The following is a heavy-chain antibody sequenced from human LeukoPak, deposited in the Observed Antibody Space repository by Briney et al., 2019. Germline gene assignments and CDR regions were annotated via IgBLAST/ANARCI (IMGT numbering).Heavy chain of an antibody. D-gene: IGHD2-15*01. V-gene: IGHV3-9*01. CDR3: AKGVGPYCSGGSCYSAWFDP. J-gene: IGHJ5*02. CDR2: ISWNSGSI. Sequence: GGSLRLSCAASGFTFDDYAMHWVRQAPGKGLEWVSGISWNSGSIGYADSVKGRFTISRDNAKNSLYLQMNSLRAEDTALYYCAKGVGPYCSGGSCYSAWFDPWGQGTLVTVSS. CDR1: GFTFDDYA.